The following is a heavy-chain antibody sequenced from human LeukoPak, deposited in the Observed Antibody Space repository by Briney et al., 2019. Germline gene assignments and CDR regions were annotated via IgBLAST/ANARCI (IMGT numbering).Heavy chain of an antibody. CDR2: ISYEGNNK. CDR1: GFIFSSYG. CDR3: AKGLYDSSGYYLDY. Sequence: PGRSLRLSCAASGFIFSSYGMHWVRQAPGKGLEWVSVISYEGNNKYYADSVKGRFTISRDNSKNTLYLQMNSLRAEDTVMYYCAKGLYDSSGYYLDYWGQGTLVTVSS. D-gene: IGHD3-22*01. J-gene: IGHJ4*02. V-gene: IGHV3-30*18.